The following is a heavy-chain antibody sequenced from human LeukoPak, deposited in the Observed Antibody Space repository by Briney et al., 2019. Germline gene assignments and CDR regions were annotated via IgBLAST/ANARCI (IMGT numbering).Heavy chain of an antibody. CDR1: GFTFSSYG. J-gene: IGHJ4*02. CDR3: ARSYQRYYYDSSGYRFDY. Sequence: PGGSLRLSCAASGFTFSSYGMHWVRQAPGKGLEWVAVISYDGSNKYYADSVKGRFTISRDNSKNTLYLQMNSLRAEDTAVYYCARSYQRYYYDSSGYRFDYWGQGTLVTVSS. D-gene: IGHD3-22*01. V-gene: IGHV3-30*03. CDR2: ISYDGSNK.